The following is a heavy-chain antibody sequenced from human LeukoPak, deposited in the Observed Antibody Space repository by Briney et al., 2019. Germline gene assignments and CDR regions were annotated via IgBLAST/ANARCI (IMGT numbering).Heavy chain of an antibody. Sequence: SETLSLTCSVSSVSISSYYWSWIRQPPGKGLEWIGYIYYTGSTNYNPSLKSRVTISVDMSKNQFSLKVTSVTAEDTAVYFCARYSVLSWYCDYWGQGTLVTVSS. J-gene: IGHJ4*02. CDR3: ARYSVLSWYCDY. CDR2: IYYTGST. CDR1: SVSISSYY. D-gene: IGHD6-13*01. V-gene: IGHV4-59*01.